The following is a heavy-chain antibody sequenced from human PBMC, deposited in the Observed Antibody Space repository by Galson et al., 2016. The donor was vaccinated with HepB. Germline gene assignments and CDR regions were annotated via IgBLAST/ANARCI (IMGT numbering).Heavy chain of an antibody. D-gene: IGHD4-23*01. CDR1: GFAFSSHW. CDR2: INSDGTIS. J-gene: IGHJ5*02. CDR3: VRDHSVVPTTAYNWFDP. Sequence: SLRLSCAASGFAFSSHWMHWVRQDLGKGLVWVSRINSDGTISNYADSVKGRFTISRDNAKNILYLQMNSLRAEDTAVYFCVRDHSVVPTTAYNWFDPWGRGTLVTVSS. V-gene: IGHV3-74*01.